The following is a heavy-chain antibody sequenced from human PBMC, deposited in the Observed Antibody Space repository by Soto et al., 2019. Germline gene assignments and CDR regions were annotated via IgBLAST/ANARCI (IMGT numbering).Heavy chain of an antibody. J-gene: IGHJ4*02. CDR2: IWFDGSNE. D-gene: IGHD3-10*01. CDR3: VREDYYGSRSYNYGGGY. V-gene: IGHV3-33*01. Sequence: QVQLVESGGGVVQPGTSLRLSCVASGSTFSNYGMHWVRQTPGKGLEWMAVIWFDGSNEHYGDSVKGRITISRDNSKNTLYLQMNSLRAEDTAVYYCVREDYYGSRSYNYGGGYWGQGTLVTVSS. CDR1: GSTFSNYG.